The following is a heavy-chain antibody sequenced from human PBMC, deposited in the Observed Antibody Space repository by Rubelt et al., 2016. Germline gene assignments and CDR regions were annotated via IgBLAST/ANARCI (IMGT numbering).Heavy chain of an antibody. CDR1: GYTFTGYY. D-gene: IGHD2/OR15-2a*01. Sequence: QVQLVQSGAEVRKPGASVKVSCKASGYTFTGYYMHWVRQAPGQGLEWMGWISPNTAASNFAQKFQGRVTLSRDTSTSTAYMDLRSLTSDDTAIYYCARTEESGNYCDHWGQGTLVTVSS. J-gene: IGHJ4*02. CDR2: ISPNTAAS. CDR3: ARTEESGNYCDH. V-gene: IGHV1-2*02.